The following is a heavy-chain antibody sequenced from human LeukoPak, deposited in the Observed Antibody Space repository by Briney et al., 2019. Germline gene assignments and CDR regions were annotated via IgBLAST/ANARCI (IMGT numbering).Heavy chain of an antibody. CDR2: INPSGGST. Sequence: GASVKVSCKASGYTFTGYYMHWVRQAPGQGLEWMGIINPSGGSTSYAQKFQGRVTMTRDTSTSTVYMELSSLRSEDTAVYYCARVRLRFLEWPQMDVWGQGTTVTVSS. CDR1: GYTFTGYY. D-gene: IGHD3-3*01. J-gene: IGHJ6*02. CDR3: ARVRLRFLEWPQMDV. V-gene: IGHV1-46*01.